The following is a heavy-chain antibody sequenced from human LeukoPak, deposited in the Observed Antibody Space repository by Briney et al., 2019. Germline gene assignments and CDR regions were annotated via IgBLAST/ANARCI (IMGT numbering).Heavy chain of an antibody. CDR3: AQEHFDTSGYYSRFDN. V-gene: IGHV3-23*01. Sequence: PGGSLRLSCAASGFTFPRHAMSWVRQAPGKGLEWVASSAGSGGSTHYADSVKGRFTISRDNSQITVFLHTNSLRADDTAVYYCAQEHFDTSGYYSRFDNWGQGILVTVSS. CDR2: SAGSGGST. J-gene: IGHJ4*02. CDR1: GFTFPRHA. D-gene: IGHD3-22*01.